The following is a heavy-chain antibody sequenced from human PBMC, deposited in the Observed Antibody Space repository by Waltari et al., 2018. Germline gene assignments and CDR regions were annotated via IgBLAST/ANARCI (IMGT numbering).Heavy chain of an antibody. V-gene: IGHV4-61*01. D-gene: IGHD5-18*01. CDR2: MYSTRST. Sequence: QVQLQESGPGLVKPSETLSLTCTVSGGSVSSGSYYWSWIRQPPGKGREWIGYMYSTRSTNYTPSHKSRVTISVDTSKNQFSLKLSSVTAADTAVYYCTGRVIQLNSFDYWGQGTLVTVSS. CDR1: GGSVSSGSYY. J-gene: IGHJ4*02. CDR3: TGRVIQLNSFDY.